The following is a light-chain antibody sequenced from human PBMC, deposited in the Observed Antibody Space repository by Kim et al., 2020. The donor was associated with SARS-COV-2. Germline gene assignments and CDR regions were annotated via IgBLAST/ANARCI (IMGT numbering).Light chain of an antibody. CDR2: GDD. CDR3: ATWDDSLYGRV. V-gene: IGLV1-44*01. J-gene: IGLJ2*01. Sequence: QSVLTQPHSVSGTPGQRVIISCSGSSSSIGANPISWYQQLPGKAPKLLIYGDDQRPSGVPDRFSGSKSGTSASLAISGLQSGDDADYFCATWDDSLYGRVFGGGTQLTFL. CDR1: SSSIGANP.